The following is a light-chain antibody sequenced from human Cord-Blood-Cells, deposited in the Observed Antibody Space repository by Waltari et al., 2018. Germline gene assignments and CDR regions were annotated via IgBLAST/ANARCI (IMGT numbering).Light chain of an antibody. CDR3: AAWDDSLSGPV. J-gene: IGLJ2*01. CDR1: SSNIGRNL. CDR2: RNN. Sequence: QSVLTQPPPASGTPGQRLTISYSRRSSNIGRNLVYWYQQHPGTAPKLLIYRNNQRPSGVPDRFSGSKSGTSASLAISGLRSEDEADYYCAAWDDSLSGPVFGGGTKLTVL. V-gene: IGLV1-47*01.